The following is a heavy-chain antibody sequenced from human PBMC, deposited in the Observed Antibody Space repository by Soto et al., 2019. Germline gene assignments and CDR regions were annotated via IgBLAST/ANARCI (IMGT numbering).Heavy chain of an antibody. CDR2: ISSSGST. CDR3: ARSPTIFGVVITSTWFDP. D-gene: IGHD3-3*01. J-gene: IGHJ5*02. V-gene: IGHV3-66*01. Sequence: PGGSLRLSCAASGFTFSDYYMSWIRQAPGKGLEWVSYISSSGSTYYADSVKGRFTISRDNSKNTLYLQMNSLRAENTAVYYCARSPTIFGVVITSTWFDPWGQGTLVTVSS. CDR1: GFTFSDYY.